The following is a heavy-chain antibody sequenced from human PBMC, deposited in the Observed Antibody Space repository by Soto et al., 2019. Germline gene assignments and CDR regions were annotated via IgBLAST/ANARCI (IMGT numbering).Heavy chain of an antibody. Sequence: ASVKVSCKASGGTFSSYTISWVRQAPGQGLEWMGRIIPILGIANYAQKIQGRVTITADKSTSTAYMVLSSLRSEDTAVYYCARDITGIKGRGAFDIWGQGTMVTVSS. V-gene: IGHV1-69*04. D-gene: IGHD1-20*01. CDR1: GGTFSSYT. J-gene: IGHJ3*02. CDR2: IIPILGIA. CDR3: ARDITGIKGRGAFDI.